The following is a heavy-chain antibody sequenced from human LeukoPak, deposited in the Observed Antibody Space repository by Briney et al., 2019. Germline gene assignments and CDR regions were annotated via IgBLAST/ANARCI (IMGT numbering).Heavy chain of an antibody. V-gene: IGHV4-39*01. CDR3: ARHWVVTPNY. J-gene: IGHJ4*02. CDR1: GGSISNSSYY. Sequence: PSETLSVSYIVPGGSISNSSYYLCWIRHPPGKGLEWIGSIYYSGSAYYNPSLKSRVTISVDTSKNQFSLKLTSVTAADTAVYYCARHWVVTPNYWGQGTLVTVSS. D-gene: IGHD4-23*01. CDR2: IYYSGSA.